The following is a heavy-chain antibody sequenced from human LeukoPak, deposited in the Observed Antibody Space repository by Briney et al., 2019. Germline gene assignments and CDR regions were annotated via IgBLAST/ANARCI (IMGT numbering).Heavy chain of an antibody. V-gene: IGHV3-15*01. CDR3: TSWYSSGWYPKENDY. CDR1: GFTFSNAW. J-gene: IGHJ4*02. D-gene: IGHD6-19*01. Sequence: GGSLRLSCAASGFTFSNAWMSWVRQAPGKGLEWVGRIKSETDGGTTDYAAPVKGRFTISRDDSKNTLYLQMNSLKTEDTAVYYCTSWYSSGWYPKENDYWGQGTLVTVSS. CDR2: IKSETDGGTT.